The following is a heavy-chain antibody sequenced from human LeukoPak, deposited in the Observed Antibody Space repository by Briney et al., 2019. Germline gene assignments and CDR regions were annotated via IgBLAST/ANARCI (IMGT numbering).Heavy chain of an antibody. CDR3: ARGSSVYYDFWSGYYKGYFDY. J-gene: IGHJ4*02. CDR2: INHSGST. Sequence: PSETLSLTCAVYGGSFSGYYWSWIRQPPGKGLEWIGEINHSGSTNYNPSPKSRVTISVDTSKNQFSLKLSSVTAADTAVYYCARGSSVYYDFWSGYYKGYFDYWGQGTLVTVSS. V-gene: IGHV4-34*01. D-gene: IGHD3-3*01. CDR1: GGSFSGYY.